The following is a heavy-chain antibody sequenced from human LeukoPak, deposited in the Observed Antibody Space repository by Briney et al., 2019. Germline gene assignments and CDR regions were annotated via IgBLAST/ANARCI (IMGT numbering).Heavy chain of an antibody. CDR1: GSIFSNYG. Sequence: GGSLRLSCEVSGSIFSNYGMHWVRQAPGKGLEWVALIWYDGRTKFHADSVKGRFTISRDNSANTLYLQMSSLRVEDTAVYYCARVWGRIAVAGGPGYWGQGALVTVSS. V-gene: IGHV3-33*01. CDR3: ARVWGRIAVAGGPGY. J-gene: IGHJ4*02. D-gene: IGHD6-19*01. CDR2: IWYDGRTK.